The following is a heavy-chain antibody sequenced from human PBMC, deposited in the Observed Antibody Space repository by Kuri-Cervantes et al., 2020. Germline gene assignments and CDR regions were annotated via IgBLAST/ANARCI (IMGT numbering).Heavy chain of an antibody. CDR3: AREPRHGYIFHFDL. Sequence: GESLRLSCAASGFTFSSYGMHWVRQAPGKGLEWVAVIWYDGSNKYYADSAKGRFTISRDNSKNTLYLQMNSLRAEDTAIYYCAREPRHGYIFHFDLWGQGALVTVSS. CDR1: GFTFSSYG. CDR2: IWYDGSNK. V-gene: IGHV3-33*01. D-gene: IGHD5-24*01. J-gene: IGHJ4*02.